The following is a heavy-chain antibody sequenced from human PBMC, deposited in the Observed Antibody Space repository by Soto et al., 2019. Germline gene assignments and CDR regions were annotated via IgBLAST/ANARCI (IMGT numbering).Heavy chain of an antibody. J-gene: IGHJ4*02. CDR1: GFSLTTSGVG. D-gene: IGHD3-3*01. CDR3: AHRVLRTVFGLVTTTAIYFDF. Sequence: QITLNESGPTVVRPTETLTLTCRFSGFSLTTSGVGVGWIRQSPGKAPEWLALIYWDDDKRYSASLKSRLTITQDTSKSQVVPTVSDLDPTDTATYYCAHRVLRTVFGLVTTTAIYFDFWGQGTPVAVSS. V-gene: IGHV2-5*02. CDR2: IYWDDDK.